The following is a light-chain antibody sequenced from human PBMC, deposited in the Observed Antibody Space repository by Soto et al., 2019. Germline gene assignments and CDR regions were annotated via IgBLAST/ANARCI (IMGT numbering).Light chain of an antibody. J-gene: IGKJ1*01. Sequence: DIQLTQSPSFLSASEGDRVTIACRASQGISSLLAWYQQKPGKAPKLLIAHAYTLQSGVPSRFSGSGSGTEYTLTISGLQPEDVATYYCQQFYSYPRTFGQGTKVEIK. V-gene: IGKV1-9*01. CDR3: QQFYSYPRT. CDR2: HAY. CDR1: QGISSL.